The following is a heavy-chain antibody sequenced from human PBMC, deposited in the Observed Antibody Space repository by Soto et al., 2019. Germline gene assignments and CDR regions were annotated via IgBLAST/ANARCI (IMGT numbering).Heavy chain of an antibody. Sequence: SETLSLTCTVSGGSISSSNYYWGWIRQPPGKGLEWIGNIYNSGSTSYNPSLRSRVTISIDTSENQFSLKLTSVSAADTAVYYCARLPIMITLGGVVDYYFDFWGQGSLVTVSA. D-gene: IGHD3-16*01. J-gene: IGHJ4*02. CDR2: IYNSGST. CDR3: ARLPIMITLGGVVDYYFDF. CDR1: GGSISSSNYY. V-gene: IGHV4-39*01.